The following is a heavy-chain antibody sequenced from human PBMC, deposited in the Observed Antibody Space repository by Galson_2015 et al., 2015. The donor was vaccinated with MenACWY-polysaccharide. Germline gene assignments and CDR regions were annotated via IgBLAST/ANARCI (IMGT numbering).Heavy chain of an antibody. D-gene: IGHD5-24*01. Sequence: SLKLSCGASGFTFTSYCMNWVRQAPGKGLEWVSYINSKSSNIYYADSVKGRFTISRDNAKNSLYLQMNSLRAEDTAVYYCARERGDGYNYWGQGTLVTVSS. CDR2: INSKSSNI. CDR1: GFTFTSYC. V-gene: IGHV3-48*01. CDR3: ARERGDGYNY. J-gene: IGHJ4*02.